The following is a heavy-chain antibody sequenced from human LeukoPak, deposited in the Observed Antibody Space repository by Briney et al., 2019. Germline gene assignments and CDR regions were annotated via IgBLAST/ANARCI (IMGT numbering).Heavy chain of an antibody. Sequence: ASVKVSCKASGYTFTSYGISWVRQAPGQGLEWMGWISAYNGNTNYAQKLQGRVTMTTDTSTSTAYMELRSLRSDDTAVYYCARAGRTLGYCSGGSCYSPHGSDWFDPWGQGTLVTVSS. CDR2: ISAYNGNT. CDR3: ARAGRTLGYCSGGSCYSPHGSDWFDP. J-gene: IGHJ5*02. V-gene: IGHV1-18*01. CDR1: GYTFTSYG. D-gene: IGHD2-15*01.